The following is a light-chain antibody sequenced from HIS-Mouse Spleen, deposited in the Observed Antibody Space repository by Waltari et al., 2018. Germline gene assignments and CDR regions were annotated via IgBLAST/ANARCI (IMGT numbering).Light chain of an antibody. CDR3: SSYTSSSTLWV. V-gene: IGLV2-14*01. Sequence: QSALTQPASVSGSPGQSITISCTGTSSDVGRYNYVSWYQQHPGKAPKLMLYEVSNRPSGVSNRVSGSKSGNTASLTISGLQAEDEADYYCSSYTSSSTLWVFGGGTKLTVL. CDR2: EVS. J-gene: IGLJ3*02. CDR1: SSDVGRYNY.